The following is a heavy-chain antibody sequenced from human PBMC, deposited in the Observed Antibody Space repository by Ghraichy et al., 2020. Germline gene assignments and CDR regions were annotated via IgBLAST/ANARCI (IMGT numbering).Heavy chain of an antibody. V-gene: IGHV4-59*01. CDR2: IYHSGST. CDR1: GGSISGYY. J-gene: IGHJ4*02. Sequence: SQTLSLTCTVSGGSISGYYWSWIRQPPGKGLEWIGYIYHSGSTDYNPSLKSRVTISVDTSKNQFSLKLSSVTAADTAVYYCARGSAWYYYWGQGTLVTVSS. D-gene: IGHD6-19*01. CDR3: ARGSAWYYY.